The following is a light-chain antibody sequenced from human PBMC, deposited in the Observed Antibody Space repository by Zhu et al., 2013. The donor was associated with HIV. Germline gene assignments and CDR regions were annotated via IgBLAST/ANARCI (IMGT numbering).Light chain of an antibody. CDR3: QHRSNWPLT. J-gene: IGKJ4*01. Sequence: EIVLTQSPATLSLSPGQRATLSCRASQIISGLLAWYQQKPGQTPRLLIYDASTRATDIPARFSGSGSGTDFTLTISSLEPEDFAVYYCQHRSNWPLTFGGGTKVEIK. CDR2: DAS. CDR1: QIISGL. V-gene: IGKV3-11*01.